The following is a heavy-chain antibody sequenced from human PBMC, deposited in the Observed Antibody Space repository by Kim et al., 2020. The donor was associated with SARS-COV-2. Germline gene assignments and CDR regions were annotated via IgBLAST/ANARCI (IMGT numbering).Heavy chain of an antibody. J-gene: IGHJ4*02. D-gene: IGHD3-9*01. V-gene: IGHV1-69*04. Sequence: SVKVSYKASGGTFSSYAISWVRQAPGQGLEWMGMIIPILGIANYAQKFQGRVTITADKSTSTAYMALSSLRSEDTAVYYCARPDILTGYSFNYWGQGTLVTVSS. CDR2: IIPILGIA. CDR1: GGTFSSYA. CDR3: ARPDILTGYSFNY.